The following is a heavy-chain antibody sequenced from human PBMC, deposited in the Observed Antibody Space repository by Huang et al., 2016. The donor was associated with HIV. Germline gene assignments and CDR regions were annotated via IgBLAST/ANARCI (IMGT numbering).Heavy chain of an antibody. CDR2: RNPNRGNT. D-gene: IGHD6-6*01. V-gene: IGHV1-8*01. Sequence: QVQLVQSGAEVRKPGASVKVSCEASGYSFASYDINWVRQATGQGLEWRGWRNPNRGNTGYAQKFQGRVTMTRNTSISTAYMELSSLRSEDTAKYFCVRGWYIAALPYFDYWGQGTLVTVSS. CDR3: VRGWYIAALPYFDY. J-gene: IGHJ4*02. CDR1: GYSFASYD.